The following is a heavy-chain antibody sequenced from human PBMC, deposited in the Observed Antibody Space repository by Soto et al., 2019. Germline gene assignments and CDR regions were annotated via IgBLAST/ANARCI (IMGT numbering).Heavy chain of an antibody. CDR3: ARHPIPGYCSGGSCYSHYYYYGMDV. CDR2: IYYSGST. V-gene: IGHV4-39*01. CDR1: GGSISSSSYY. D-gene: IGHD2-15*01. J-gene: IGHJ6*02. Sequence: SETLSLTCTVSGGSISSSSYYWGWIRQPPGKGLEWIGSIYYSGSTYYNPSLKSRVTISVDTSKNQFSLKLSSVTAADTAVYYCARHPIPGYCSGGSCYSHYYYYGMDVWGQGTTVTVSS.